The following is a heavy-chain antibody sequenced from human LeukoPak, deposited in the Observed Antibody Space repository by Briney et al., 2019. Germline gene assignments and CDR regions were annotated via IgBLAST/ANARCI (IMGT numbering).Heavy chain of an antibody. Sequence: GGSLRLSCAASGFTFSSYAMSWVRQAPGKGLEWVSAISGSGGSTYYADSVKGRFTISRDNSKNTLYPQMNSLRAEDTAVYYCAKGPNVFWSGYFFDYWGQGTLVTVSS. D-gene: IGHD3-3*01. CDR1: GFTFSSYA. CDR3: AKGPNVFWSGYFFDY. CDR2: ISGSGGST. J-gene: IGHJ4*02. V-gene: IGHV3-23*01.